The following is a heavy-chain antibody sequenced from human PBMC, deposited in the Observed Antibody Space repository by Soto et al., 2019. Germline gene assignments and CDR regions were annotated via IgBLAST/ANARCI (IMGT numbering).Heavy chain of an antibody. V-gene: IGHV3-30-3*01. Sequence: PGGSLRLSCAASGFTFSSYVIHWVRQAPGKGLEWVAVISYDESNKYYADSVKGRFTISRDNSKNTVYLQMNSLRAEDTAVYYCARERWYTSGWPFDYWAQGTQVTVSS. CDR1: GFTFSSYV. D-gene: IGHD6-19*01. CDR2: ISYDESNK. J-gene: IGHJ4*02. CDR3: ARERWYTSGWPFDY.